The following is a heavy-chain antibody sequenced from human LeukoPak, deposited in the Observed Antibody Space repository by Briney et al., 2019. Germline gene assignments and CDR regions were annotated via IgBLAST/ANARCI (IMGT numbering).Heavy chain of an antibody. CDR3: ARESWSDSVAFDI. CDR1: GFNFSSYA. V-gene: IGHV3-30*04. CDR2: ISYGGIDK. D-gene: IGHD3-3*01. Sequence: PGTSLRLSCAASGFNFSSYAMHWVRQAPGEGLEWVGLISYGGIDKSYADSVKGRFTISRDSSKRTLYLQMNSLRAEDTAMYYCARESWSDSVAFDIWGLGTMVIVSP. J-gene: IGHJ3*02.